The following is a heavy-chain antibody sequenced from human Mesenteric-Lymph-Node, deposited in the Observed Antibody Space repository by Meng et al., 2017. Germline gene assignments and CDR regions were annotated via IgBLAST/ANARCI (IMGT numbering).Heavy chain of an antibody. CDR1: GFTVSSNY. Sequence: GESLKISCAASGFTVSSNYMSWVRQAPGKGLEWVSVIYSGGSTYYADSVKGRFTISRDNAKNSLYLQMNSLRPEDTAVYYCTTVSSSSLGYWGQGTLVTVSS. CDR3: TTVSSSSLGY. V-gene: IGHV3-53*01. CDR2: IYSGGST. D-gene: IGHD6-6*01. J-gene: IGHJ4*02.